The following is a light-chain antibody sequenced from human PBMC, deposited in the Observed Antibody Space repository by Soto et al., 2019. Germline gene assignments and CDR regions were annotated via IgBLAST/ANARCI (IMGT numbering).Light chain of an antibody. CDR2: TND. CDR1: NSNVGSNY. J-gene: IGLJ3*02. CDR3: AAWDDSLSGWV. V-gene: IGLV1-47*02. Sequence: QPVLTQPPSASGTLGQRVTISCSGRNSNVGSNYVFWYQQLPGTAPKLLIYTNDHRPSGVPARFSGSKSGTSASLAISGLRSEDEADYYCAAWDDSLSGWVFGGGTKLTVL.